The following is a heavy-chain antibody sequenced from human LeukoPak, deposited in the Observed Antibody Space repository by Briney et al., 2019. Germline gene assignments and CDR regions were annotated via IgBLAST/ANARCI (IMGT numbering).Heavy chain of an antibody. J-gene: IGHJ4*02. Sequence: GASVKVSYKASGYTFTSYDINWVRQATGQGLEWMGWMNPYSGNTGYVQKFQGRVTMTRDTSISTAYMELSSLRSDDTAVYFCARGSSGSLGRDYWGQGTLVTVSS. V-gene: IGHV1-8*01. D-gene: IGHD1-26*01. CDR3: ARGSSGSLGRDY. CDR1: GYTFTSYD. CDR2: MNPYSGNT.